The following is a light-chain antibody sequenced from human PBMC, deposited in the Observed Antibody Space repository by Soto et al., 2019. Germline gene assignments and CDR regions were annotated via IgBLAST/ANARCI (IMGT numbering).Light chain of an antibody. CDR2: AAS. J-gene: IGKJ5*01. CDR3: QQYYDWPIT. Sequence: EIVLTQSPATLSVSPVERATLSCRASQGISSLLAWYQQKPGQAPRLLIYAASTRAAGIPARFSGSGSGTDFTLTISSLQSEDFAVYYCQQYYDWPITFGQGTRLEI. CDR1: QGISSL. V-gene: IGKV3-15*01.